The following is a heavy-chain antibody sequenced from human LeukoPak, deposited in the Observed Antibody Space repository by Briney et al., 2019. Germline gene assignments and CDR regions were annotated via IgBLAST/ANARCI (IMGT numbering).Heavy chain of an antibody. CDR1: GGTFSSYA. Sequence: SAKVSCKASGGTFSSYAISWVRQAPGQGLEWMGGIIPIFGTANYAQKFQGRVTITADESTSTAYMELSSLRSEDTAVYYCAREVATIHYFDYWGQGTLVTVSS. J-gene: IGHJ4*02. V-gene: IGHV1-69*13. CDR2: IIPIFGTA. D-gene: IGHD5-24*01. CDR3: AREVATIHYFDY.